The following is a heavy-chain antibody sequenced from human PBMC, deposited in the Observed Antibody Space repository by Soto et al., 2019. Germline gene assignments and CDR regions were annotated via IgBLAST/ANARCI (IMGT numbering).Heavy chain of an antibody. V-gene: IGHV3-74*01. J-gene: IGHJ3*01. CDR2: INTDGSST. CDR3: ARSPGGYYID. CDR1: GFSFSSYW. D-gene: IGHD3-9*01. Sequence: EVQLVESGGGLVQPEGTLRLSCADSGFSFSSYWMHWVRQGPGKGLVWVSRINTDGSSTNYADSVKGRFTISRDNAKNTVYLQMNSLRAEDMAVYYCARSPGGYYIDWGQGTMVTVSS.